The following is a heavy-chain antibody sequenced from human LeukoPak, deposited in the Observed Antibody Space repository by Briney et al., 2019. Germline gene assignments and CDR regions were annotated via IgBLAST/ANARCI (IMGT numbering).Heavy chain of an antibody. J-gene: IGHJ4*02. Sequence: SETLSLTCTVSGGSIGSNDWTWIRQPPGKGLEYIGYIYYTGGTNYNPSPKSRVTISVDTSKNQFSLRLSSVTAADTAVYFCAKYGNSGWVIDNWGQGTLVTVSS. CDR3: AKYGNSGWVIDN. CDR1: GGSIGSND. CDR2: IYYTGGT. D-gene: IGHD6-19*01. V-gene: IGHV4-59*08.